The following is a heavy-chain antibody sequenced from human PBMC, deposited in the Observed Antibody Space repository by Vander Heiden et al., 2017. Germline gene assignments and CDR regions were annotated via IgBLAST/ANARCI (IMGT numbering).Heavy chain of an antibody. CDR2: ISGSGGST. Sequence: EVQLLESGGGLVQPGGSLRLPWAASGFTFSSYAMSWVRQAPGKGLEWVSGISGSGGSTYYADSVKGRFTISRDNSKNTLYLQMNSLRAEDTAVYYCAKQGQFHDFWNWFDPWGQGTLVTVSS. V-gene: IGHV3-23*01. J-gene: IGHJ5*02. D-gene: IGHD3-3*01. CDR1: GFTFSSYA. CDR3: AKQGQFHDFWNWFDP.